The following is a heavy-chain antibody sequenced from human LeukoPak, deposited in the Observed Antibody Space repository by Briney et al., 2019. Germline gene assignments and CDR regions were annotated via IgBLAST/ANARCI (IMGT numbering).Heavy chain of an antibody. D-gene: IGHD2-15*01. V-gene: IGHV3-11*01. CDR1: GFTFSDYY. J-gene: IGHJ4*02. Sequence: GSLRLSCAASGFTFSDYYMSWIRQAPGKGLEWVSYMSSSGSTLYYADSVQGRFTISRDNAKNSLYLQMNSLRAEDTALYYCVRDSGGYVDFWGQGTLVTVSS. CDR3: VRDSGGYVDF. CDR2: MSSSGSTL.